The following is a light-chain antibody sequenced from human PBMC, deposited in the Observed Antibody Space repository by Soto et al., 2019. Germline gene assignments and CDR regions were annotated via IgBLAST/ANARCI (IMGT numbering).Light chain of an antibody. Sequence: IVMTQSPATLSASPWERATLSCRASQSVSIDLAGYQQTPGQAPRLLIYGASTRATGIPVRFSGSAAGTEFTLTISSLQSEDFTVYYCQQYNKWPLKFGQGTKVEIK. CDR2: GAS. V-gene: IGKV3-15*01. CDR1: QSVSID. J-gene: IGKJ1*01. CDR3: QQYNKWPLK.